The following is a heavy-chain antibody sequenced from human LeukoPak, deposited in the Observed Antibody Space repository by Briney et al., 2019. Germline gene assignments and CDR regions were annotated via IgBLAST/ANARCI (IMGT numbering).Heavy chain of an antibody. CDR3: ARGGYCSSTSCYPWFDP. D-gene: IGHD2-2*01. V-gene: IGHV4-31*03. CDR2: IYYSGST. CDR1: GGSISSGGYY. J-gene: IGHJ5*02. Sequence: SETLSLTCTVSGGSISSGGYYWSWIRQHPGKGLEWIGYIYYSGSTYYNPSLKSRVTISVDTSKNQFSLKLSSVTAADTAVYYCARGGYCSSTSCYPWFDPWGQGTVVTVSS.